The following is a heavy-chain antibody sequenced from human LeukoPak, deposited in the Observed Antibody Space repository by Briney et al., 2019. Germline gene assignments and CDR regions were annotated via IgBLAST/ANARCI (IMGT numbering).Heavy chain of an antibody. J-gene: IGHJ3*02. D-gene: IGHD2-2*01. CDR3: ARGGVVPAAMGYAFDI. CDR2: IYRDGST. V-gene: IGHV3-66*01. CDR1: GFTVSSNY. Sequence: QSGGSLRLSCAASGFTVSSNYMSWVRQAPGEGLEWVSVIYRDGSTHYADSVKGRFTISREKSKNTLYVQMNGLRAEDTAIYYCARGGVVPAAMGYAFDIWGPGTMVTVSS.